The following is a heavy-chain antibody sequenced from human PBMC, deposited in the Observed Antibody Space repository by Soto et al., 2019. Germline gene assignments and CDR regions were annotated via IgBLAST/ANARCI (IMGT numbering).Heavy chain of an antibody. V-gene: IGHV4-61*05. D-gene: IGHD6-13*01. CDR2: IYYSGST. Sequence: SGPTLVNPTQTLTLTCSSSGFSLSTSGMCVSWIRQPPGKGLEWIGYIYYSGSTNYNPSLKSRVTISVDRSKNQFSLKLSSVTAADTAVYYCGRTYSSSWSPFDYWGQGTLVTVSS. CDR1: GFSLSTSGMC. CDR3: GRTYSSSWSPFDY. J-gene: IGHJ4*02.